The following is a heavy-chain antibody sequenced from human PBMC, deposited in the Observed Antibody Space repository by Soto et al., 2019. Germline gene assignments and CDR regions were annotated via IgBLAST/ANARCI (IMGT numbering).Heavy chain of an antibody. CDR1: CYTFTGYY. V-gene: IGHV1-2*02. CDR2: INPNSGGT. Sequence: GASVMVSCKASCYTFTGYYMHWVRQAPGQGLEWMGWINPNSGGTNYAQKFQGRVTMTRDTSISTAYMELSRLRSDDTAVYYCARELAAGQSNWFDPWGQGTLVTVSS. CDR3: ARELAAGQSNWFDP. J-gene: IGHJ5*02. D-gene: IGHD6-13*01.